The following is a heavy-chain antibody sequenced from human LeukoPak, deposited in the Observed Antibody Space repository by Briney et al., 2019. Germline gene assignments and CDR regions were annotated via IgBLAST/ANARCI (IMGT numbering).Heavy chain of an antibody. D-gene: IGHD6-19*01. V-gene: IGHV3-48*01. CDR2: ISSSSSTI. J-gene: IGHJ5*01. Sequence: PGGSLRLSCAASGFTFSSYSMNWVRQAPGKGLEWVSYISSSSSTIYYADSMKGRFTISRGNAKNSLYLQMNSLRAEDTAVYYCTRSGSGWYVDNWFDSWGQGTLVTVSS. CDR1: GFTFSSYS. CDR3: TRSGSGWYVDNWFDS.